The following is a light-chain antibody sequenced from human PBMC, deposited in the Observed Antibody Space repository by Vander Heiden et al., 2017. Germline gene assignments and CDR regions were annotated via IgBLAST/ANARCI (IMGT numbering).Light chain of an antibody. CDR2: DVS. V-gene: IGLV2-8*01. J-gene: IGLJ2*01. Sequence: QSALTQPPSASGSPGQSVTISCTGTSSDVGGYNYVSWYQQHPGNAPMLIVYDVSERPSGVPDRFSGSKSGNTASLTVSGLQAEDEADYYCSSYAGRNNVVFGGGTKLTVL. CDR3: SSYAGRNNVV. CDR1: SSDVGGYNY.